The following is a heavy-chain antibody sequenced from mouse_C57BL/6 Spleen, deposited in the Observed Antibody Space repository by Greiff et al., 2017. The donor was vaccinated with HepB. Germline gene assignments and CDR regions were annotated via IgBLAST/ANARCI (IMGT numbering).Heavy chain of an antibody. CDR3: ARHSERNWFAY. J-gene: IGHJ3*01. V-gene: IGHV5-6*01. Sequence: DVHLVESGGDLVKPGGSLKLSCAASGFTFSSYGMSWVRQTPDKRLEWVATISSGGSYTYYPDSVKGRFTISRDNAKNTLYLQMSSLKSEDTAMYYCARHSERNWFAYWGQGTLVTVSA. CDR1: GFTFSSYG. CDR2: ISSGGSYT.